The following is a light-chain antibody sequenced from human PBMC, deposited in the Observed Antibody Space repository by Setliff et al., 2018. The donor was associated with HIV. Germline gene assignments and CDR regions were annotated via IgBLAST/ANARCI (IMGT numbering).Light chain of an antibody. V-gene: IGLV2-23*02. CDR2: EVT. CDR3: CSYAGSDTFVV. CDR1: NSDIGGYEY. Sequence: QSALTQAASVSGSPGQSITIFCIGTNSDIGGYEYVSWYQQHPGEAPKLIIYEVTNRPSGVSNRFSGSKSGNTASLAISGLQADDEADYYCCSYAGSDTFVVFGTGTKVTVL. J-gene: IGLJ1*01.